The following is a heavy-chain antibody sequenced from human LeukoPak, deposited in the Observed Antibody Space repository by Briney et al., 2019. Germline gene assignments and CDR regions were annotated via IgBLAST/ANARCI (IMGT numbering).Heavy chain of an antibody. CDR2: IKYDGSYT. CDR1: GFSLSDHW. Sequence: PGGSLRLSCAASGFSLSDHWMYWVRQGPGKGLVWLSRIKYDGSYTSYADSVKGRFTVSRDNAKNTLYLQMNSLRAEDTAVYYCARDSSNVPEYWGQGTPVTVSS. D-gene: IGHD2-2*01. V-gene: IGHV3-74*01. J-gene: IGHJ4*02. CDR3: ARDSSNVPEY.